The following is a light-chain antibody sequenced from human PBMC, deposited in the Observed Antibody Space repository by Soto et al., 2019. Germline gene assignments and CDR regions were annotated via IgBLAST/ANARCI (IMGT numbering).Light chain of an antibody. J-gene: IGLJ1*01. CDR2: DVS. CDR1: SSDVGGYNY. Sequence: QSALTQPRSVSWSPGQSVTISCTGTSSDVGGYNYVSWYQQHPGKAPKLMIYDVSKRPSGVPDRFSGSKSGNTASLTISGLQAEDEADYYCCSYAGSYTSYNYVFGTGTKVTVL. V-gene: IGLV2-11*01. CDR3: CSYAGSYTSYNYV.